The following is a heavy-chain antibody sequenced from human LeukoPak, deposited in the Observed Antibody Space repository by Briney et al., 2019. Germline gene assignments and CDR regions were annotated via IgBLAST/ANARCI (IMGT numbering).Heavy chain of an antibody. D-gene: IGHD3-3*01. CDR3: ARGLVGGLRDFWSGYYVFDY. CDR2: MNPNSGNT. J-gene: IGHJ4*02. V-gene: IGHV1-8*03. CDR1: GYTFTSYD. Sequence: ASVKVSCKASGYTFTSYDINWVRQATGQGLEWMGPMNPNSGNTGYAQKFQGRVTITRNTSISTAYMELSSLRSEDTAVYYCARGLVGGLRDFWSGYYVFDYWGQGTLVTVSS.